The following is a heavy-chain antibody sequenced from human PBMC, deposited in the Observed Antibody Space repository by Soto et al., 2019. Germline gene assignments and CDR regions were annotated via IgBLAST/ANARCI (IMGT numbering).Heavy chain of an antibody. V-gene: IGHV3-23*01. CDR3: AKAHYYGSGSYPVSGGMDV. CDR2: ISGSGGST. D-gene: IGHD3-10*01. J-gene: IGHJ6*02. CDR1: GFTFSSYA. Sequence: GGSLRLSCAASGFTFSSYAMSWVRQAPGKGLEWVSAISGSGGSTYYADSVKGRITISRDNSKNTLYLQMNSLRAEDTAVYYCAKAHYYGSGSYPVSGGMDVWGQGTTVTVSS.